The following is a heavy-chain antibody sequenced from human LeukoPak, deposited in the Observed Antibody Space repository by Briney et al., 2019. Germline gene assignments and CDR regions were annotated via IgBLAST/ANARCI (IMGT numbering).Heavy chain of an antibody. CDR2: IKQDGSEK. Sequence: SGGSLRLSCAASGFTFSSYWMCWDRQAPGKGLEWVANIKQDGSEKSYVDSVKGRFTISRDNAKNSLYLQMNSLRAEDTAVYYCVREGTSGYLKTYWGQGTLVTVSS. CDR1: GFTFSSYW. J-gene: IGHJ4*02. V-gene: IGHV3-7*03. CDR3: VREGTSGYLKTY. D-gene: IGHD3-3*01.